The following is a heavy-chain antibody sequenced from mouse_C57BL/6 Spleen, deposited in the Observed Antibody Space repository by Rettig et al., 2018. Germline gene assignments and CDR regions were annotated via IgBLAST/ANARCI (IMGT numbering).Heavy chain of an antibody. V-gene: IGHV1-26*01. CDR3: ARGGWLPPYYFDY. J-gene: IGHJ2*01. CDR2: INPNNGGT. Sequence: GDINPNNGGTSYNQKFKGKATLTVDKSSSTAYMELRSLTSEDSAVYYCARGGWLPPYYFDYWGQGTTLTVSS. D-gene: IGHD2-2*01.